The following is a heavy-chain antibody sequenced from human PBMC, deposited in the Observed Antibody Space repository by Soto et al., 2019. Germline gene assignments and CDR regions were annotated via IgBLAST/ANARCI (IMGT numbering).Heavy chain of an antibody. CDR2: ISSNGGST. D-gene: IGHD1-26*01. J-gene: IGHJ6*02. CDR1: GFTFSSYA. Sequence: LRLSCSASGFTFSSYAMHWVRQAPGKGLEYVSAISSNGGSTYYADSVKGRFTISRDNSKNTLYLQMSSLRAEDTAVYYYVKGIVGGYYYYGMDVWGQGTTVTVSS. V-gene: IGHV3-64D*06. CDR3: VKGIVGGYYYYGMDV.